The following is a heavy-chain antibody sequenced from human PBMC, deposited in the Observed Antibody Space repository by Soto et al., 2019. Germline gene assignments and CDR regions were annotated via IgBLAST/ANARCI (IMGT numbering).Heavy chain of an antibody. V-gene: IGHV1-18*04. CDR1: GYTFTSYG. J-gene: IGHJ4*02. D-gene: IGHD2-2*01. Sequence: ASVKVSCKGSGYTFTSYGISWVRQAPGQGLEWMGWINTYNGNTNYAQKLQGRVTMTTDTSTSTVHMELRSLRSDDTAVYYCGRDLYCSSSSCYFDYWGQGTLVTVSS. CDR3: GRDLYCSSSSCYFDY. CDR2: INTYNGNT.